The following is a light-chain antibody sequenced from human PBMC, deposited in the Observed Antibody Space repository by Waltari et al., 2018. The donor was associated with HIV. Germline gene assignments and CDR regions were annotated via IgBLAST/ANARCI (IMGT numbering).Light chain of an antibody. V-gene: IGLV4-69*01. J-gene: IGLJ2*01. CDR1: SGHSEYA. CDR3: QTWGLGTFVV. Sequence: QSPSASASLGASVKLTCTLSSGHSEYAIAWHQLQPEKGPRYLMRLNSDGSHIEGDGIPDRFSGSSSGAERYLTISSLQSEDEAVYYCQTWGLGTFVVFGGGTNLTVL. CDR2: LNSDGSH.